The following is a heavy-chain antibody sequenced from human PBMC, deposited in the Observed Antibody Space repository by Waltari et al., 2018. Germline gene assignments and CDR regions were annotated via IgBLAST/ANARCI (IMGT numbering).Heavy chain of an antibody. J-gene: IGHJ4*02. V-gene: IGHV3-30*01. CDR3: ARAITGYDY. Sequence: QVQLVESGGGVVQPGRSLRLSCSASGFTFRSYAMHWVRQAPGKGLEWVAVISDDGSNKYYADSVKDRFTISRDNSKNTLYLQMNSLRAEDTAVYYCARAITGYDYWGQGTLVTVSS. CDR2: ISDDGSNK. CDR1: GFTFRSYA. D-gene: IGHD1-20*01.